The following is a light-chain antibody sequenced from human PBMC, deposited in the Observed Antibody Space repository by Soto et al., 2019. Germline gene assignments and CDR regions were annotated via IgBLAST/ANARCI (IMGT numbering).Light chain of an antibody. CDR2: KAS. Sequence: DIQMTQSPSTLSASVGDRVTITCRASQSIVDWLAWYQQKPGKAPNLLIYKASRLESWVPSRFSGSGSGTEFTLTISSLQPDDFATYYCQQYNTYSWTFGQGTKVEIK. CDR1: QSIVDW. CDR3: QQYNTYSWT. J-gene: IGKJ1*01. V-gene: IGKV1-5*03.